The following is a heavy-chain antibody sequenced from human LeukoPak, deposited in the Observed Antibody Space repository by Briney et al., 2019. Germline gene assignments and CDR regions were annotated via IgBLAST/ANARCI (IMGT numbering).Heavy chain of an antibody. CDR1: GFTFSDYW. CDR3: ARERFGELLVDY. J-gene: IGHJ4*02. V-gene: IGHV3-74*03. CDR2: INTHGSSA. D-gene: IGHD3-10*01. Sequence: PGGSLRLSCAASGFTFSDYWMHWVRQAPGKGLVWVSRINTHGSSAEYADSVKGRFTISRDNAKNTLYLQMNSLRVDDTAVYYCARERFGELLVDYWGQGTLVTVSS.